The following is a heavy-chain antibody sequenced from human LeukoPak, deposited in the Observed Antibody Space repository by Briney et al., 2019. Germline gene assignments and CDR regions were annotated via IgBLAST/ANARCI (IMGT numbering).Heavy chain of an antibody. J-gene: IGHJ4*02. CDR3: ARDFGITWAQYYFDY. Sequence: PGGSLRLTCAASELTFSSHPMDWVRQAPDKGLEWVADISFDGSHKYYADSVTGRFTISRDNSKNTLYLQMDSLRTDDTAMYYCARDFGITWAQYYFDYWGQGTLVTVSS. CDR2: ISFDGSHK. D-gene: IGHD3-10*01. V-gene: IGHV3-30*04. CDR1: ELTFSSHP.